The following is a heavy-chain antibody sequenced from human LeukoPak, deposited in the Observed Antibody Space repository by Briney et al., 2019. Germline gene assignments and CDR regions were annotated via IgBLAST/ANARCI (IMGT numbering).Heavy chain of an antibody. CDR3: ASSFGGLSFDI. V-gene: IGHV4-59*01. CDR2: IYYSGST. J-gene: IGHJ3*02. Sequence: SETLSLTCSVSGGSISSDYWSWIRQPPGKGLEWIGYIYYSGSTNYNPSLKSRVTISVDTSKTQFSLKLSSVTAADTAVYYCASSFGGLSFDIWGQGTMVTVSS. D-gene: IGHD3-10*01. CDR1: GGSISSDY.